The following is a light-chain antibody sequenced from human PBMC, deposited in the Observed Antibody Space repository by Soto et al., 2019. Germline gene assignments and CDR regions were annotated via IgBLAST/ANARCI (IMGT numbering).Light chain of an antibody. J-gene: IGKJ5*01. CDR2: LGS. Sequence: IVMTQSPLSLPVTPGEPASISCRSSQSLMHSIGYNYLDWYLQKPGQSPQLLIYLGSNRASGVHDRFSGSGSGTDFTLKISRVEAEDVGVYYCMQALQTSITFGQGTRLEIK. CDR1: QSLMHSIGYNY. V-gene: IGKV2-28*01. CDR3: MQALQTSIT.